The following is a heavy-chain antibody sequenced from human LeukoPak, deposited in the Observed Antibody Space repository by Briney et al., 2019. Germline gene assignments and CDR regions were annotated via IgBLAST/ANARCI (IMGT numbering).Heavy chain of an antibody. D-gene: IGHD6-19*01. V-gene: IGHV1-69*05. CDR2: IIPIFGTA. J-gene: IGHJ4*02. CDR1: GGTFSSYA. Sequence: AASVKVSCKASGGTFSSYAISWVRQAPGQGLEWMGRIIPIFGTANHAQKFQGRVTITTDESTSTAYMELSSLRSEDTAVYYCARDLRYSSGHFDYWGQGTLVTVSS. CDR3: ARDLRYSSGHFDY.